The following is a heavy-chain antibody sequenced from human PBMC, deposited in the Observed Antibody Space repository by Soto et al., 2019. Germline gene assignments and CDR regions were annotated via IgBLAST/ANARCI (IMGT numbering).Heavy chain of an antibody. CDR3: AKMRGGSYYFYSYGMDV. Sequence: QVQLQQWGAGLLKPSETLSLTCAVYGESFSAYYWSWIRQPPGKGLEWIGEIFHTGSTNYNPSLKSRVTLSLDTSKNQFSLRLSSVTAADTAVYYCAKMRGGSYYFYSYGMDVWGQGTTVTVSS. CDR1: GESFSAYY. D-gene: IGHD1-26*01. CDR2: IFHTGST. V-gene: IGHV4-34*02. J-gene: IGHJ6*02.